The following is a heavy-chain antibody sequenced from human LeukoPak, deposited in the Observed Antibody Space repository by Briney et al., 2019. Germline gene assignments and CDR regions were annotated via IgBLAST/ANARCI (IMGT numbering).Heavy chain of an antibody. D-gene: IGHD2-2*01. CDR2: INHSGST. V-gene: IGHV4-34*01. J-gene: IGHJ6*02. CDR3: ARGLRDCSSTSCYRYYYYGMDV. Sequence: SWIRQPPXKGLEWIGEINHSGSTNYNPSLKSRVTISVDTSKNQFSLKLSSVTAADTAVYYCARGLRDCSSTSCYRYYYYGMDVWGQGTTVTVSS.